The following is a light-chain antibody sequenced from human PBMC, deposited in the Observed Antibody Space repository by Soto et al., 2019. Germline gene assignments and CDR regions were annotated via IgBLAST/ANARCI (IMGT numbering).Light chain of an antibody. J-gene: IGLJ2*01. CDR2: DNN. V-gene: IGLV1-51*01. Sequence: QSALTQPPSVSAAPGQKVTISCSGSTSNIGNDFVSWYHQLPGTAPKLLIYDNNQRPSGIPDRFSGSKSGTSATLVITGLQVGDEADYYCATWDTRLSARVFGGGTKVTVL. CDR3: ATWDTRLSARV. CDR1: TSNIGNDF.